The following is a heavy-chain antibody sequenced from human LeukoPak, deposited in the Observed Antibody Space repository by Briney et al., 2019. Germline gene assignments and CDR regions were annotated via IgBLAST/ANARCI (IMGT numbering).Heavy chain of an antibody. D-gene: IGHD2-2*01. CDR2: ISGSGGST. V-gene: IGHV3-23*01. J-gene: IGHJ5*02. CDR3: AKGWSQLLISWFDP. CDR1: GFTFSSYA. Sequence: GGSLRLSCAASGFTFSSYAMSWVRHAPGKGLEWVSAISGSGGSTYYADSVKGRFTISRDNSKNTLYLQMNSLRAEDTAVYYCAKGWSQLLISWFDPWGQGTLVTVSS.